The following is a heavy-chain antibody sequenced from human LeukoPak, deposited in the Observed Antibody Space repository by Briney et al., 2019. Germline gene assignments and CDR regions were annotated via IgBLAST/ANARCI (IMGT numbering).Heavy chain of an antibody. CDR3: ARSPTYGVPGPVEFDY. CDR2: IYYSGST. D-gene: IGHD4-17*01. Sequence: SETLSLTCSVSAASISNGDYYWSWLRQPPGKGLEWIGYIYYSGSTYFNPFLKSRVTMSMDTSKNQFSLKLTSVTAADTAVYYCARSPTYGVPGPVEFDYWGQGTLVTVSS. CDR1: AASISNGDYY. J-gene: IGHJ4*02. V-gene: IGHV4-30-4*08.